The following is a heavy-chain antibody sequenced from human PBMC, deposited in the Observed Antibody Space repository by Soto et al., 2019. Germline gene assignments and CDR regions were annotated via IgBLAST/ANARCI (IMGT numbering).Heavy chain of an antibody. D-gene: IGHD3-22*01. J-gene: IGHJ4*02. CDR3: AGDSPHDSTVAGDY. Sequence: GGSLRLSCAASGFTFSTHWMHWVRQVPEKGLVWVSRINGDGSQTTYADSVRGRLTIPRDNAKNTLYLQMNNLRVEDTAVYYCAGDSPHDSTVAGDYWGQGTLVTVSS. CDR2: INGDGSQT. CDR1: GFTFSTHW. V-gene: IGHV3-74*01.